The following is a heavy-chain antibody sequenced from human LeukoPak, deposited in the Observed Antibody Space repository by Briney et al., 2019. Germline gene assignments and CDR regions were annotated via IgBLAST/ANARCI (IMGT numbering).Heavy chain of an antibody. CDR1: GYTFTSYG. CDR2: ISTYNGNT. V-gene: IGHV1-18*01. J-gene: IGHJ6*02. Sequence: GASVKVSCKASGYTFTSYGISWVRQAPGQGLEWMGWISTYNGNTNYAQKLQGRVTMTTDTSTSTAYMVLRSLRSDDTAVYYCARSGVPAAPNGMDVWGQGTTVTVSS. D-gene: IGHD2-2*01. CDR3: ARSGVPAAPNGMDV.